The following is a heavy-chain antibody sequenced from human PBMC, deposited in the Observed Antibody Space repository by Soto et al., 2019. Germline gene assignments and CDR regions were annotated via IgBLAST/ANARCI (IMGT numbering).Heavy chain of an antibody. V-gene: IGHV3-74*01. CDR1: GFTFSSYW. J-gene: IGHJ6*02. D-gene: IGHD3-10*01. Sequence: GGSLRLSCAASGFTFSSYWMHWVRQAPGKGLVWVSRMNEDGGTTDYADSVRGRFTISRDNAKNTLYLQMNSLRVEDTAVYYCASDLSGRADVWGQGTTVTVSS. CDR3: ASDLSGRADV. CDR2: MNEDGGTT.